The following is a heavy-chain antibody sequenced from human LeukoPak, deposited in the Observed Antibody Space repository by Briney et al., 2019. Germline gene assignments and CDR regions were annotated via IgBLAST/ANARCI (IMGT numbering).Heavy chain of an antibody. CDR2: ISSSSSYI. Sequence: PGGSLRLSCAASGFTFSSYSMNWVRQAPGNGLEWVSSISSSSSYIYYADSVKGRFTISRDNAKNSLYLQMNSLRAEDTAVYYCATGLYSSGWYGGYWGQGTLVTVSS. CDR3: ATGLYSSGWYGGY. D-gene: IGHD6-19*01. V-gene: IGHV3-21*01. J-gene: IGHJ4*02. CDR1: GFTFSSYS.